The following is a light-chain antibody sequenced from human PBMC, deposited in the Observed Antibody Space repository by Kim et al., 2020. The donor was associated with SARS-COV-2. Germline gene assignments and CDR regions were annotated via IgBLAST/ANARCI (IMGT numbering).Light chain of an antibody. CDR2: KAS. CDR1: QSISSW. V-gene: IGKV1-5*03. Sequence: DIQMTQSPSTLSASVGDRVTITCRASQSISSWLAWYQQKPGKAAKLLIYKASRLESVVPSTFSGSGSGTESTRTISSMQPDEFATYDCQQYNSYPYTFGQGTKLEI. CDR3: QQYNSYPYT. J-gene: IGKJ2*01.